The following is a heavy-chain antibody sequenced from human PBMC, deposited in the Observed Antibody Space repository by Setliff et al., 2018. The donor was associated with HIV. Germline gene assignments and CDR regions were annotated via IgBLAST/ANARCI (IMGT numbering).Heavy chain of an antibody. D-gene: IGHD6-13*01. J-gene: IGHJ4*02. V-gene: IGHV4-34*01. Sequence: SETLRLSCAASGFTFSSSEMNWVRQAPGKGLEWLGEISHSGTTNYNPSLKSRLTILVDTSKKQFSVKLSSVTAADTAVYYCARGGTAAAGYLDNWGQGTPVTVSS. CDR3: ARGGTAAAGYLDN. CDR2: ISHSGTT. CDR1: GFTFSSSE.